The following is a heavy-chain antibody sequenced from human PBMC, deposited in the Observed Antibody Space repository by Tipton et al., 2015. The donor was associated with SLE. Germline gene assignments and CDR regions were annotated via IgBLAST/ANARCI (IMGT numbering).Heavy chain of an antibody. D-gene: IGHD1-26*01. CDR2: INQDGSVK. Sequence: SLRLSCAASGFSFSTYLMSWVRQAPGKGLEWVAKINQDGSVKSYVDSVKGRFSISRDNARNSLYLQTNSLRAEDTAVYYCARARGVLGGSGWYFELWGRGTLVTVSS. CDR1: GFSFSTYL. J-gene: IGHJ2*01. CDR3: ARARGVLGGSGWYFEL. V-gene: IGHV3-7*01.